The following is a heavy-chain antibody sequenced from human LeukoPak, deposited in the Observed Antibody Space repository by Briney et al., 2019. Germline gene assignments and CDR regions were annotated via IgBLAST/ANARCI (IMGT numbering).Heavy chain of an antibody. CDR3: ARDQYSYAHAAH. Sequence: GGSVRLSCAASGFSVSSNYVTWVRQAPGKGLEWVSVIYISGTTSYADSVRGRFTISRDNSKNTLHLQMNSLRAEDTAVYCCARDQYSYAHAAHWGQGTLVTVSS. J-gene: IGHJ4*02. D-gene: IGHD5-18*01. CDR1: GFSVSSNY. CDR2: IYISGTT. V-gene: IGHV3-53*01.